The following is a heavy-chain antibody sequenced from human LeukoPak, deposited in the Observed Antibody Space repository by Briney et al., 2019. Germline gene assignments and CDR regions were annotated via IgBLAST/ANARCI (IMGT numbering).Heavy chain of an antibody. V-gene: IGHV4-39*01. CDR3: ARNGSYYYYMDV. D-gene: IGHD2-8*01. CDR1: GGSISSSSNY. CDR2: IYYSGST. Sequence: PSETLSLTCTVSGGSISSSSNYWGWIRQPPGKGLEWIGTIYYSGSTYYNPSLKSRVTISVDTSKLQFSLMLTSVTAADTAVYYCARNGSYYYYMDVWGKGTTVTVSS. J-gene: IGHJ6*03.